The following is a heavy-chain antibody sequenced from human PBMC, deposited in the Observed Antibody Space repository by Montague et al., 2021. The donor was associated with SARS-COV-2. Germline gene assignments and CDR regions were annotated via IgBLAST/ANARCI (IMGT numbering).Heavy chain of an antibody. D-gene: IGHD4-17*01. CDR3: AKDLDGDYGKYYYYYGMDV. J-gene: IGHJ6*02. V-gene: IGHV3-33*06. CDR1: GFTFSSYG. CDR2: IWYDGSNK. Sequence: SLRLSCAASGFTFSSYGMHWVRQAPGKGLEWVAVIWYDGSNKYYADSVKGRFTISRDNSKNTLYLQMNSLRAEDTAVYYCAKDLDGDYGKYYYYYGMDVWGQGTTVTVSS.